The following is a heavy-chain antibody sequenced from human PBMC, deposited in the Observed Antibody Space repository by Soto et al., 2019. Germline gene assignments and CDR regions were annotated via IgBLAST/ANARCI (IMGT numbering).Heavy chain of an antibody. D-gene: IGHD3-22*01. V-gene: IGHV4-61*01. Sequence: SETLSLTCTVSGGSVSSGIYYWSWIRHPPGKGLEWIGYIYYSGSTNYNPSLKSRVTISVDTSKNQFSLKLSSVTAADTAVYYCARVRGYYDSSGYSTYPDYGGQGTLVTVS. CDR2: IYYSGST. CDR3: ARVRGYYDSSGYSTYPDY. CDR1: GGSVSSGIYY. J-gene: IGHJ4*02.